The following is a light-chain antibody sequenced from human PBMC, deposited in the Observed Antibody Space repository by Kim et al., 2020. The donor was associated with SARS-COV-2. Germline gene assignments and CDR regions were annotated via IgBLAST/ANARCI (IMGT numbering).Light chain of an antibody. J-gene: IGLJ1*01. CDR3: QAWDSGSYV. V-gene: IGLV3-1*01. CDR1: KLGDKY. Sequence: SVSPGQPATFTCSGDKLGDKYVSWYQQKPGQSPVLLIYQYHPRPSGIPERFSGSNSESSATLTISGTQAMDEADYYCQAWDSGSYVFGTGTKVTVL. CDR2: QYH.